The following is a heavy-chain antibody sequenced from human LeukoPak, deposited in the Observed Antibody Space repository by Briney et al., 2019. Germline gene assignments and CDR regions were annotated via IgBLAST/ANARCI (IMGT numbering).Heavy chain of an antibody. CDR1: GYSFIIYY. D-gene: IGHD3-10*01. CDR3: ARERVITMVRGPFDY. Sequence: ASVKASCKASGYSFIIYYIHWVRRAPGQGLEWMGIINPSGGTPTYAQKFQGRVTMTRDTSTSTVSMELSSLRSEDTAVYYCARERVITMVRGPFDYWGQGTLLLVSS. V-gene: IGHV1-46*01. J-gene: IGHJ4*02. CDR2: INPSGGTP.